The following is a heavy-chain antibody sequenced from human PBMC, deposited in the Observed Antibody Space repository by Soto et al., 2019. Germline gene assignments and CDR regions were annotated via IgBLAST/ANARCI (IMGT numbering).Heavy chain of an antibody. J-gene: IGHJ4*02. Sequence: EVQLVESGGGLVQPGGSLRLSCAASGFTFSSFWMTWVRQAPGKGLEWVASIKEDGSEKYSVDSEKGRITISRDNAKNVLFMQMNSLRAEDTSVYYCARDRDTYGHLLFAYWGQGILVTVSS. CDR3: ARDRDTYGHLLFAY. D-gene: IGHD5-18*01. CDR2: IKEDGSEK. CDR1: GFTFSSFW. V-gene: IGHV3-7*01.